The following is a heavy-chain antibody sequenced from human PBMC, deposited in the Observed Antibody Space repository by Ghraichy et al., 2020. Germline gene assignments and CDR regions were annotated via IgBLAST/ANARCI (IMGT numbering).Heavy chain of an antibody. J-gene: IGHJ6*03. CDR2: LSGGGAST. D-gene: IGHD6-6*01. CDR3: AKSPIAAPSYYYSMDV. V-gene: IGHV3-23*01. CDR1: GFSFSSYA. Sequence: SLRLSCAASGFSFSSYAMSWVRQAPGKGLEWVSSLSGGGASTYYPDSLRGRFTISRHNSKNTLYLQMNSLRAEDTAVYYCAKSPIAAPSYYYSMDVWGKGTTVTVSS.